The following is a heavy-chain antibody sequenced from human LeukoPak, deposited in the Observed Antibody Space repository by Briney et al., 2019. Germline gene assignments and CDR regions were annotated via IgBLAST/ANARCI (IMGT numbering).Heavy chain of an antibody. V-gene: IGHV5-51*01. CDR2: IYPGDSDT. CDR3: ARLRGDYYDSSGSPLGYYYGMDV. J-gene: IGHJ6*02. D-gene: IGHD3-22*01. CDR1: GYSFTSYW. Sequence: GESLKISCKGSGYSFTSYWIGWVRQMPGKGLGWMGIIYPGDSDTRYSPFFQGQVTISADKSISTAYLQWSSLKASDTAMYYCARLRGDYYDSSGSPLGYYYGMDVWGQGTTVTVSS.